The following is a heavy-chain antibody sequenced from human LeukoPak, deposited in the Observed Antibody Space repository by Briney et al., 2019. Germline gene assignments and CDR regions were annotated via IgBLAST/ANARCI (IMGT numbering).Heavy chain of an antibody. D-gene: IGHD6-13*01. Sequence: GGSLRLSCAASGFTFDDYAMHWVRQAPGKGLEWVSGISWNSGSIGYADSVKGRFTISRDNAKNSLYLQMNSLRAEDTALYYCAKVGSSWFNYLDYWGQGTLVTVSS. J-gene: IGHJ4*02. CDR2: ISWNSGSI. V-gene: IGHV3-9*01. CDR1: GFTFDDYA. CDR3: AKVGSSWFNYLDY.